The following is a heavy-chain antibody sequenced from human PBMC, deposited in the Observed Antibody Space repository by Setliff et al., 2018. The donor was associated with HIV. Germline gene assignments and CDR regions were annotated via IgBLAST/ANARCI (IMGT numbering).Heavy chain of an antibody. CDR2: ISPYNGNT. Sequence: ASVKVSCKASGYTFTSYGINWVRQAPGQGLEWMGWISPYNGNTNYAQKLQGRVTMTTDTSTSIVYMELRSLRSDDTAVYYCARLYSTVTPDIWGKGTTVTVSS. D-gene: IGHD2-21*01. CDR3: ARLYSTVTPDI. CDR1: GYTFTSYG. J-gene: IGHJ6*04. V-gene: IGHV1-18*01.